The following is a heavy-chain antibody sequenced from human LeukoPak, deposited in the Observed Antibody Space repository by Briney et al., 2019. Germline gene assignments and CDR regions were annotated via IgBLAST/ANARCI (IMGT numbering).Heavy chain of an antibody. CDR2: IYYSGST. J-gene: IGHJ4*02. CDR3: ARLGSYTPRGFDY. D-gene: IGHD1-26*01. CDR1: GGSISSSSYY. V-gene: IGHV4-39*01. Sequence: SETLSLTCTVSGGSISSSSYYSGWIRQPPGKGLEWIGSIYYSGSTYYNPSLKSRVTISVDTSKNQFSLKLSSVTAADTAVYYCARLGSYTPRGFDYWGQGTLVTVSS.